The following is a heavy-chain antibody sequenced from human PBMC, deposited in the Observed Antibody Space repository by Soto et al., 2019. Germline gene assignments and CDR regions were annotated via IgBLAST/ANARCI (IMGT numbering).Heavy chain of an antibody. D-gene: IGHD3-22*01. CDR3: ARDSGSGYYYVIDY. Sequence: QVQLVQSGAEVKKPGSSVKVSCKASGGTFSSYAISWVRQAPGQGLEWMGGIIPIFGTANYAQKFQGRVTITADESTSTAHMELSSLRSEDTAVYYCARDSGSGYYYVIDYWGQGTLVTVSS. CDR1: GGTFSSYA. CDR2: IIPIFGTA. V-gene: IGHV1-69*01. J-gene: IGHJ4*02.